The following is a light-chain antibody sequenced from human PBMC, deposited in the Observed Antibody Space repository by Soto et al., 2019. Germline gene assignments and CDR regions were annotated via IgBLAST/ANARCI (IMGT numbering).Light chain of an antibody. CDR2: GAS. CDR3: QQYNNWPRT. Sequence: EIVMTQSPATLSVSPGERVTLSCRASQSVRSNLAWYQQKPGQAPRLLIYGASTRATGIPARFSGSGSGTEFTLTISSLQSEDFAVYYCQQYNNWPRTFGQGTKVDI. CDR1: QSVRSN. V-gene: IGKV3-15*01. J-gene: IGKJ1*01.